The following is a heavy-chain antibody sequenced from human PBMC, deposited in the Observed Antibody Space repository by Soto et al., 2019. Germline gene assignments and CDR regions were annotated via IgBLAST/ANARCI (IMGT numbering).Heavy chain of an antibody. CDR3: ARLGNWDENWYFDL. V-gene: IGHV1-18*04. CDR2: VSGDNGNT. CDR1: GYSFISRG. Sequence: QAQLVQSGAEVKKPGASVKVSCKASGYSFISRGITWVRQAPGQGLEWMGWVSGDNGNTNYAQKLQGRVTMTTDTSTDTAFMELRSLISDDTAVYYCARLGNWDENWYFDLWGRGTLVIVSS. D-gene: IGHD1-1*01. J-gene: IGHJ2*01.